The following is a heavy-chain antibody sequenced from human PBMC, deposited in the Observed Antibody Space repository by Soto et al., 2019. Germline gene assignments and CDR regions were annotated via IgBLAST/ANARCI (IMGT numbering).Heavy chain of an antibody. CDR2: ISDGGRST. Sequence: GGSLRLSCAASGFTFTSYGMSWVRQAPGKGLEWVSGISDGGRSTYHADSVKGRFTISRDNSKNTLYLQMNSLRAEDTAVYYCAKPGYSSSWYRNFDYWGQGILVTVSS. CDR1: GFTFTSYG. J-gene: IGHJ4*02. CDR3: AKPGYSSSWYRNFDY. V-gene: IGHV3-23*01. D-gene: IGHD6-13*01.